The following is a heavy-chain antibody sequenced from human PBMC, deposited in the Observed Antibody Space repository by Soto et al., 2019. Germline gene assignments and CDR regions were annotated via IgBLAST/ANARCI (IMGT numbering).Heavy chain of an antibody. J-gene: IGHJ6*02. V-gene: IGHV4-39*01. Sequence: PSETLSLTCTVSAGSISSSSYYWGWIRQPPGKGLEWIGSIYYSGYTYYNPSLKSRVTISVDTSKNQFSLKLSSVTAADTAVYYCARLRASAYYYYGMDVWGQGTTVTVSS. D-gene: IGHD6-25*01. CDR1: AGSISSSSYY. CDR3: ARLRASAYYYYGMDV. CDR2: IYYSGYT.